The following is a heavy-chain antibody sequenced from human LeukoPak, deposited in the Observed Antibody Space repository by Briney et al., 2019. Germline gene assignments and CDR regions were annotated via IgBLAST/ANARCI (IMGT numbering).Heavy chain of an antibody. Sequence: SETLSLTCAVYGGSFSGYYWSWIRQPPGKGLEWIGEINHSGSTNYNPSLKSRVTISVDTSKNQFSLKLSSVTAADPAVYYCATHDYAAPWGQGTLVTVSS. J-gene: IGHJ5*02. CDR2: INHSGST. CDR3: ATHDYAAP. CDR1: GGSFSGYY. D-gene: IGHD4-17*01. V-gene: IGHV4-34*01.